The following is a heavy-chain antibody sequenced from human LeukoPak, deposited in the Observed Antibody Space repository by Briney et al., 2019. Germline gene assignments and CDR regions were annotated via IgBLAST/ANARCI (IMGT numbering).Heavy chain of an antibody. Sequence: PGGSLRLSCAVSGFTFSGSGVHWVRQAPGQGLEWMGRINPNSGGTNYAQKFQGRVTMTRDTSISTAYMELSRLRSDDTAVYYYATLLGIAVAGTPFDHWGQGTLVTVSS. J-gene: IGHJ4*02. CDR1: GFTFSGSG. CDR3: ATLLGIAVAGTPFDH. CDR2: INPNSGGT. V-gene: IGHV1-2*06. D-gene: IGHD6-19*01.